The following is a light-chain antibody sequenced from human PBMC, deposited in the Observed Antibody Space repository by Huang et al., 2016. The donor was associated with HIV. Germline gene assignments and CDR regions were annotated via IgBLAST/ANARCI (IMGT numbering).Light chain of an antibody. V-gene: IGKV1-39*01. J-gene: IGKJ3*01. Sequence: DIQMTQSPSSLSASVGDRVTITCRASQSISTYLNWYQQKPGKAPKLLIYAASTLQSGVPSRFSGSGSGTDFTLTIRSLQPEDVATYYCQQTYSTLTFGPGTKVDIK. CDR3: QQTYSTLT. CDR2: AAS. CDR1: QSISTY.